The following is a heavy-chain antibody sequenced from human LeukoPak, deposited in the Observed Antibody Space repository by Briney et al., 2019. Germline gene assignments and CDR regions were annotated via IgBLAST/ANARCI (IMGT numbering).Heavy chain of an antibody. J-gene: IGHJ6*03. CDR3: ARETSQKGAHYMDV. Sequence: SQTLSLTCAISGDSVSSNSAAWNWIRQSPSRGLEWLGRTYYRSKWYNDYAVSVRSRITVNPDTSKNQFSLQLNSVTPDDTAVYYCARETSQKGAHYMDVWGKGTTVTISS. V-gene: IGHV6-1*01. CDR2: TYYRSKWYN. D-gene: IGHD3-16*01. CDR1: GDSVSSNSAA.